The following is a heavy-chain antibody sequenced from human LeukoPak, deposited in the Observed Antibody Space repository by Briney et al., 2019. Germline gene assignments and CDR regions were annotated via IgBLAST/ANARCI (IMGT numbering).Heavy chain of an antibody. D-gene: IGHD2-15*01. V-gene: IGHV1-46*01. CDR3: ARAGDYCSGGSCYSPYSSGINHPPSYYYYYGMDV. CDR1: GYTFTNYY. CDR2: INPSGGST. J-gene: IGHJ6*02. Sequence: ASVKVSCKASGYTFTNYYMHWVRQAPGQGLEWMGIINPSGGSTSYAQKFQGRVTMTRDTSTSTVYMELSSLRSEDTAVYYCARAGDYCSGGSCYSPYSSGINHPPSYYYYYGMDVWGQGTTVTVSS.